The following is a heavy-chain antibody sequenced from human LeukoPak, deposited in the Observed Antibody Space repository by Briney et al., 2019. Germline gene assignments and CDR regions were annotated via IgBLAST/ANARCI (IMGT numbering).Heavy chain of an antibody. V-gene: IGHV3-74*03. D-gene: IGHD2/OR15-2a*01. J-gene: IGHJ6*02. Sequence: QAGGSLRLSCAASGFSFSSYWMHWVRQAPGKGLEWVSRVNSDGSSTVNADSVKGRFIISGDNAKKTLELEMHSLRAEDTAVYYCVRGGARRGFYTMDVWGQGTTVIVSS. CDR3: VRGGARRGFYTMDV. CDR1: GFSFSSYW. CDR2: VNSDGSST.